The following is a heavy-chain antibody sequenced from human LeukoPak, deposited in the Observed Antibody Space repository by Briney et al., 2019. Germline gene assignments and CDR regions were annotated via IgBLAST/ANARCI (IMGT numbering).Heavy chain of an antibody. D-gene: IGHD3-10*01. CDR3: ARSPEALLWFGDPMGGAFDI. Sequence: GGSLRLSCAASGFTFSSYGMSWVRQAPGKGLEWVSAISGSGGSTYYADSVKGRFTISRDNSKNTLYLQMNSLRAEDTALYYCARSPEALLWFGDPMGGAFDIWGRGTMITVSS. V-gene: IGHV3-23*01. J-gene: IGHJ3*02. CDR1: GFTFSSYG. CDR2: ISGSGGST.